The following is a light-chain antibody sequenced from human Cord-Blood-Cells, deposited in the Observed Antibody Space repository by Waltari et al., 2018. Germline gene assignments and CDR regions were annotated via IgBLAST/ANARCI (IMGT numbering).Light chain of an antibody. J-gene: IGKJ5*01. Sequence: EIVLPQYPATLSLSPGESATLYCRASQSVSSDLAWYQQKPGQAPRLLIYDASNSATGIPARFSGSGSGTDFTLTISSLGPEDFAVYYCQQRSNWLTFGQGTRLEIK. V-gene: IGKV3-11*01. CDR1: QSVSSD. CDR2: DAS. CDR3: QQRSNWLT.